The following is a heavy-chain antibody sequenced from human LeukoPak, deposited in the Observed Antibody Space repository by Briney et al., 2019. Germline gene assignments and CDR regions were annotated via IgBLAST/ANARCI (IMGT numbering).Heavy chain of an antibody. Sequence: PSETLSLTCTVSGGSISSYYWSWIRQPPGKGLEWIEYIDTSGSTNHNPSLKSQVTISSDTSKNQFSLKLSSVTAADTAVYYCARAYSSSWLSAFDIWGQGTMVTVSS. D-gene: IGHD6-13*01. V-gene: IGHV4-4*09. CDR3: ARAYSSSWLSAFDI. J-gene: IGHJ3*02. CDR2: IDTSGST. CDR1: GGSISSYY.